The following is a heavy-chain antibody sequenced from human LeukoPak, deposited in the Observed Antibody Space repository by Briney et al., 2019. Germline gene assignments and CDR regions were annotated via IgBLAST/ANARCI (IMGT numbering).Heavy chain of an antibody. CDR1: GFTFSSYE. V-gene: IGHV3-48*03. Sequence: GGSLRLSCAASGFTFSSYEMNWVRQAPGKGLEWVSYISSSGSTIYYADSVKGRFTISRDNAKNSLYLQMNSLRAEDTAVYYCARDWRGYRTRRAFDYWGQGTLVTVSS. D-gene: IGHD5-18*01. CDR3: ARDWRGYRTRRAFDY. J-gene: IGHJ4*02. CDR2: ISSSGSTI.